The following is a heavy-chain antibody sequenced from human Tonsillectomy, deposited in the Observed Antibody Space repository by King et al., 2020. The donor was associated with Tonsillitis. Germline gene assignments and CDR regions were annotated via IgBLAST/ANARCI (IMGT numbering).Heavy chain of an antibody. CDR1: GYNFTNYV. V-gene: IGHV7-4-1*02. D-gene: IGHD6-13*01. Sequence: VQLVESGSELKKPGASVKVSCKASGYNFTNYVINWVRQAPGQGLEWMGWINTNTGNPTYAQGFTGRFVFALDTSVRTAFLQISSLKAEDTAVYYCARGVAAAGTGSGGQGTLVTVSS. CDR3: ARGVAAAGTGS. CDR2: INTNTGNP. J-gene: IGHJ4*02.